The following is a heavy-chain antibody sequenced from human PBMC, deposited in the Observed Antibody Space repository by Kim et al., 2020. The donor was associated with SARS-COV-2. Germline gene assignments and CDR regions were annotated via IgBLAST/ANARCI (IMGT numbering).Heavy chain of an antibody. D-gene: IGHD6-13*01. CDR2: ISWNSSSI. CDR3: AKDLGGGYSSSWFDY. CDR1: GFTFDDYA. V-gene: IGHV3-9*01. J-gene: IGHJ5*01. Sequence: GGSLRLSCAASGFTFDDYAMHWGRQAPGKGLEWVSGISWNSSSIGYADSVKGRFTISRDNAKNSLYLQMNSLRTDDTALYYCAKDLGGGYSSSWFDYWGQGTLVTVSS.